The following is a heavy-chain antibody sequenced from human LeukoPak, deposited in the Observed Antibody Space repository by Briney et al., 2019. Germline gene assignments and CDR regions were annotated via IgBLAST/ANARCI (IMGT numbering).Heavy chain of an antibody. CDR2: IHYTGST. J-gene: IGHJ5*02. D-gene: IGHD3-10*01. Sequence: LETLSLTCTVSGGSINSYYWSWIRQPPGKGLECIGCIHYTGSTNYNPSLKSRVTISVDTSKNQFSLKLSSVTAADTAIYYCARGGYYGSGYDFRFDPWGQGTLVTVSS. V-gene: IGHV4-59*01. CDR3: ARGGYYGSGYDFRFDP. CDR1: GGSINSYY.